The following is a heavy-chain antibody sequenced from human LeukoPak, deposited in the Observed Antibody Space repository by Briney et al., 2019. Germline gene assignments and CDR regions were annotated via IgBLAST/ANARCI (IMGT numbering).Heavy chain of an antibody. Sequence: PGGSLRLSCAASGFTFDDYAMHWVRQAPGKGLEWVSGISCNSGSIGYADSVKGRFTISRDNAKNSLYLQMNSLRAEDTAVYYCAAGTGWTSEYWGQGILVTVSS. J-gene: IGHJ4*02. D-gene: IGHD2-8*02. CDR2: ISCNSGSI. V-gene: IGHV3-9*01. CDR3: AAGTGWTSEY. CDR1: GFTFDDYA.